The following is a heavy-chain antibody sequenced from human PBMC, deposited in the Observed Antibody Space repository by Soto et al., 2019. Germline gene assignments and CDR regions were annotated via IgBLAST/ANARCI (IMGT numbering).Heavy chain of an antibody. Sequence: SETLSLTCTVSGDSMSSYYGSWIRQPPGQGLEWIGYIFSSGSTNYNPSLKSRVTMSVDTSKNQFSLKLSSVTAADTAVYYCARRRRDGYNFGSWGQGILVTVSS. CDR1: GDSMSSYY. CDR2: IFSSGST. V-gene: IGHV4-59*01. J-gene: IGHJ4*02. CDR3: ARRRRDGYNFGS. D-gene: IGHD2-21*01.